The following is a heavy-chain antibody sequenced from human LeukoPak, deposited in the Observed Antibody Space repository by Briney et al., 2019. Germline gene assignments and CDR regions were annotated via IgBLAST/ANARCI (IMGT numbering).Heavy chain of an antibody. J-gene: IGHJ4*02. CDR2: ISYSGST. Sequence: PSETLSLTCTVSGGSISRSSYYWGWNRQPPGKGLEWIGSISYSGSTYYNPSLKSRVTISVDTSKNQFSLKVSSVTAADTAVYYCARTAVANDYWGQGTLVTVSS. CDR3: ARTAVANDY. D-gene: IGHD6-19*01. V-gene: IGHV4-39*01. CDR1: GGSISRSSYY.